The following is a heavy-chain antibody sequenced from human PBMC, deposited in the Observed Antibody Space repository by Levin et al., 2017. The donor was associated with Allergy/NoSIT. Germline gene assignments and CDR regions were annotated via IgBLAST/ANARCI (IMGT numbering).Heavy chain of an antibody. V-gene: IGHV3-30-3*01. CDR3: ARAQSIAAGAHGDYFSCGMDV. CDR2: ISHDGSEK. D-gene: IGHD6-13*01. J-gene: IGHJ6*02. Sequence: GGSLRLSCAASGFSFSGYALHWVRQAPGKGLEWVAVISHDGSEKYYADSMKGRFTISRDNSKNTLFLQVNSLRAEDTAVYYCARAQSIAAGAHGDYFSCGMDVWGQGTTVTVSS. CDR1: GFSFSGYA.